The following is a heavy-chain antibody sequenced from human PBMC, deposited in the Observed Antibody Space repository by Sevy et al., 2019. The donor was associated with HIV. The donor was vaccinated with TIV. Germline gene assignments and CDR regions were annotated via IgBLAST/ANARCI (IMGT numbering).Heavy chain of an antibody. CDR3: ARGAHPYYYDSSGYYAEYFQH. CDR1: GYTFTSYG. J-gene: IGHJ1*01. V-gene: IGHV1-18*01. D-gene: IGHD3-22*01. Sequence: ASVKVSCKASGYTFTSYGISWVRQAPGQGLEWMGWISAYNGNTNYAQKLQGRVTMTTDTSTSTAYMELRSLRSDDTAVYYCARGAHPYYYDSSGYYAEYFQHCGQGTLVTVSS. CDR2: ISAYNGNT.